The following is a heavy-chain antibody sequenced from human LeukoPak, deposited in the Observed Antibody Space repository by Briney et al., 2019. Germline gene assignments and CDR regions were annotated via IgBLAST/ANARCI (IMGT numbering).Heavy chain of an antibody. Sequence: PGGSLRLSCAASGFTFSDYYMSWIRQAPGKGLEWVSYISSSGSTIYYADSVKGRFTISRDNAKNSLYLQMNSLRAEDTAVYYCARANLPDYYDSSGYDYWGQGTLVTVSS. J-gene: IGHJ4*02. CDR2: ISSSGSTI. CDR3: ARANLPDYYDSSGYDY. V-gene: IGHV3-11*04. D-gene: IGHD3-22*01. CDR1: GFTFSDYY.